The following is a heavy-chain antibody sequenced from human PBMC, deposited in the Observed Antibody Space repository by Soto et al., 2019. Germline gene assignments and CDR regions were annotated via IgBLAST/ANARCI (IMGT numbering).Heavy chain of an antibody. J-gene: IGHJ4*02. Sequence: EVQLVESGGGLVQPGGSLRLPCAASVTVTSNYMTWVRQAPGKGLEWVSVIYSAGSTYYADSVKGRFTISRDNSRNTLYLQMNGLRAEDTAAYYCARDTVAVAGKDYWGQGTLVTVSS. V-gene: IGHV3-66*01. CDR2: IYSAGST. CDR3: ARDTVAVAGKDY. CDR1: VTVTSNY. D-gene: IGHD6-19*01.